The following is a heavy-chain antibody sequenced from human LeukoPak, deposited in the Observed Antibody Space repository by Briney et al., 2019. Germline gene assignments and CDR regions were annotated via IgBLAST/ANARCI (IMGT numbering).Heavy chain of an antibody. CDR2: ISWNSGNK. CDR1: GFILNDYA. Sequence: GGSLRLSCAASGFILNDYAMHWVRQPPGKGLEWVSTISWNSGNKLYSDSVKGRFTISRDNAENSLYLEMNSLRPEDTALYYCAKDMDFWSGSDYWGQGTLVTVSS. CDR3: AKDMDFWSGSDY. V-gene: IGHV3-9*01. J-gene: IGHJ4*02. D-gene: IGHD3-3*01.